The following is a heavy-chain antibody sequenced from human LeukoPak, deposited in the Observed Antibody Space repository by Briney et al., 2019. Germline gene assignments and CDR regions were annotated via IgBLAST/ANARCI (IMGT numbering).Heavy chain of an antibody. CDR2: ISGSGGST. CDR3: VKDLQLSRYGDQIYAMDV. J-gene: IGHJ6*02. Sequence: GGSLRLSCAASGFTFSSYAMSWVRQAPGKGLEWVSAISGSGGSTYYADSVKGRFTISRDNSKNTLYLQMNSLRAEDTAEYYCVKDLQLSRYGDQIYAMDVWGQGTTVTVSS. V-gene: IGHV3-23*01. CDR1: GFTFSSYA. D-gene: IGHD4-17*01.